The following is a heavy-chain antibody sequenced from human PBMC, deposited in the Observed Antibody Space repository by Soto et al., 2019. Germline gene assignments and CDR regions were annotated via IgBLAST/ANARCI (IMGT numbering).Heavy chain of an antibody. Sequence: SETLSLTCTVSGGSISSGCYYWSWIRQPPGKGLEWIGYIYYSGSTNYNPSLKSRVTISVDTSKNQFSLKLSSVTAADTAVYYCARDLDRGWFDPWGQGTLVTVSS. J-gene: IGHJ5*02. CDR2: IYYSGST. V-gene: IGHV4-61*01. CDR1: GGSISSGCYY. CDR3: ARDLDRGWFDP.